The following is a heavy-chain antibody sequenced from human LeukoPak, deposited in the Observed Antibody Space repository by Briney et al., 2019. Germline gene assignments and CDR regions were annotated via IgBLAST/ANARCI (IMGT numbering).Heavy chain of an antibody. CDR3: ARKNVTYDFWSGLYYYYYGMDV. V-gene: IGHV1-69*05. J-gene: IGHJ6*02. Sequence: ASVKVSCKASGGTFSSYAISWVRQAPGQGLEWMGGIIPIFGTANYAQKFQGRVTMTRNTSISTAYMELSSLRSEDTAVYYCARKNVTYDFWSGLYYYYYGMDVWGQGTTVTVSS. D-gene: IGHD3-3*01. CDR1: GGTFSSYA. CDR2: IIPIFGTA.